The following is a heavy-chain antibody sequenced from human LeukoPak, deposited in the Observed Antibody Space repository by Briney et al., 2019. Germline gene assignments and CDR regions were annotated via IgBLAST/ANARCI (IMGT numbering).Heavy chain of an antibody. Sequence: GGSLRLSCAASGFTFDDYAMHWVRQAPGKGLEWVSGISWNSGSIGYADSVKGRFTISRDNAKNSLYLQMNSLRAEDTALYYCAKALRDGYNYAFDIWGQGTMVTVSS. CDR2: ISWNSGSI. CDR3: AKALRDGYNYAFDI. CDR1: GFTFDDYA. J-gene: IGHJ3*02. D-gene: IGHD5-24*01. V-gene: IGHV3-9*01.